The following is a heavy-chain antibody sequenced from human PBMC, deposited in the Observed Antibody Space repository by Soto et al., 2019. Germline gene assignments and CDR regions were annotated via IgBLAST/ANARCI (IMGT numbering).Heavy chain of an antibody. J-gene: IGHJ6*02. CDR1: GFTFSSYW. CDR2: IKQDGSEK. Sequence: GGSLRLSCAASGFTFSSYWMSWVRQAPGKGLEWVANIKQDGSEKYYVDSVKGRFTISRDNAKNSLYLQMNSLRAQDTAVYYGARAHYYDSSGYYAAVDYYYYYGMDVWGQGTTVTVSS. CDR3: ARAHYYDSSGYYAAVDYYYYYGMDV. D-gene: IGHD3-22*01. V-gene: IGHV3-7*05.